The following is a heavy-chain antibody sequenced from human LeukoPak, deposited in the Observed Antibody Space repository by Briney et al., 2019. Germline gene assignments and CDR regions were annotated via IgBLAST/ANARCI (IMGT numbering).Heavy chain of an antibody. J-gene: IGHJ4*02. CDR3: ARGCISSSCLDDC. CDR1: GFTFITNW. Sequence: TRRSLRLSFAAFGFTFITNWTSWVRQAPGKGLDWGANIKQDGGEKYYVDSVEGRFTISRDNAKNSLYLQMNSLRAEDTAVYYCARGCISSSCLDDCWGQGTLVTVSS. CDR2: IKQDGGEK. D-gene: IGHD2-2*01. V-gene: IGHV3-7*05.